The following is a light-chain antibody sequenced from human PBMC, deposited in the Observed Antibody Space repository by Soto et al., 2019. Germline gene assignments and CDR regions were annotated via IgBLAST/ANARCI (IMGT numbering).Light chain of an antibody. Sequence: QTVVTQEPSFSVSPGGTVTLTCGLSSGSVSTNYYPSWYQQTPGQAPRTLMHSSNTRSSGVPDRFSGSILGNKAALTITGAQADDEADYYCALYMGSGIWVFGGVTKVTVL. V-gene: IGLV8-61*01. CDR2: SSN. J-gene: IGLJ3*02. CDR1: SGSVSTNYY. CDR3: ALYMGSGIWV.